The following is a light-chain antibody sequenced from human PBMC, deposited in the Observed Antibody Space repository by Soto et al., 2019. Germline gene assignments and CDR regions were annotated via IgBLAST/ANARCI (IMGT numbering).Light chain of an antibody. V-gene: IGLV2-14*01. CDR3: SSYTSSSTYV. Sequence: QSVLTQPASVSWSPGQSIIIPCTRTSCDVGGYKYVSWFQQLPGKAPRLMISEVTSRPSGVSNRFSGSKSGNTASLTISGLQAEDVADYYCSSYTSSSTYVFGTGTNVTVL. J-gene: IGLJ1*01. CDR1: SCDVGGYKY. CDR2: EVT.